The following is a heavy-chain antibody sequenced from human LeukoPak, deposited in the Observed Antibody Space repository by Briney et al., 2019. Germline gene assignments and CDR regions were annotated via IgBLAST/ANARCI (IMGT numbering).Heavy chain of an antibody. CDR1: GYTFTSYY. Sequence: ASVKVSCKASGYTFTSYYMHWVRQAPGQGLEWMGIINPSGGSTSYAQKFQGRVTMTRDTPTSTVYMELSSLRSEDTAVYYCAREYGSGSQTAENWFDPWGQGTLVTVSS. V-gene: IGHV1-46*01. D-gene: IGHD3-10*01. CDR2: INPSGGST. J-gene: IGHJ5*02. CDR3: AREYGSGSQTAENWFDP.